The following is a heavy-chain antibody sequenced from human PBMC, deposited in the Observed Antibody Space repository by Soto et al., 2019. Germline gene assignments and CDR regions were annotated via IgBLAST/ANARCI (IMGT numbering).Heavy chain of an antibody. CDR3: AKVDEDSYPTDH. D-gene: IGHD3-16*02. V-gene: IGHV3-23*01. Sequence: GGSLRLSCAASGFTFSSYAMHWVRQAPGKGLEWVSSIGRTNNTHYADSVKGRFAISRDNSQNTLYLQMNSLTAEDTAVYFCAKVDEDSYPTDHWGQGTLVTVSS. CDR1: GFTFSSYA. J-gene: IGHJ4*02. CDR2: IGRTNNT.